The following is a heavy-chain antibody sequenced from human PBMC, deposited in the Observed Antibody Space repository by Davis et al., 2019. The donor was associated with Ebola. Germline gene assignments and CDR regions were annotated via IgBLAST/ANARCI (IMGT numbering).Heavy chain of an antibody. CDR3: AALTMAVQGDY. J-gene: IGHJ4*02. CDR2: IDHVGNT. Sequence: HTAGSLRLSCAATRFTFGTTWIHWVRQAPGDGLARVSRIDHVGNTNYADSVKGRFIISGDFAKNTVYLQMNSLRAEDSALYYCAALTMAVQGDYWGQGTLVTVSS. CDR1: RFTFGTTW. V-gene: IGHV3-74*01. D-gene: IGHD3-10*01.